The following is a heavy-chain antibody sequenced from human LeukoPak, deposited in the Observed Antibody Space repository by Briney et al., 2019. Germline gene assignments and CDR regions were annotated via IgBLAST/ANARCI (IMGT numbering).Heavy chain of an antibody. CDR2: ISSSGSTI. CDR3: ARDFWPYYYDSSGSDAFDI. V-gene: IGHV3-11*01. D-gene: IGHD3-22*01. CDR1: GFTFSDYY. J-gene: IGHJ3*02. Sequence: PGWSLRLSCAASGFTFSDYYMSWLRQAPGKGLEWVSYISSSGSTIYYADSVKGRFTISRDNAKNSLYLQMNSLRAEDTAVYYCARDFWPYYYDSSGSDAFDIWGQGTTVTVSS.